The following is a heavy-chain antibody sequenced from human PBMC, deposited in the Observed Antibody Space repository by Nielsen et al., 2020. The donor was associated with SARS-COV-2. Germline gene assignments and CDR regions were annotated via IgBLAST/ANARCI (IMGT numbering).Heavy chain of an antibody. CDR3: VRIDIATISVDY. J-gene: IGHJ4*02. D-gene: IGHD5-24*01. CDR1: GWSISSSSYY. V-gene: IGHV4-39*07. Sequence: SETLSLTCTVSGWSISSSSYYWTWIRQQPGKGLEWIGSIYHSAVYSSGSPHYSPSLNSRVTISVDTSKNQFSLKVNSVTAADTAVYYCVRIDIATISVDYWGRGTLVTVSS. CDR2: IYHSAVYSSGSP.